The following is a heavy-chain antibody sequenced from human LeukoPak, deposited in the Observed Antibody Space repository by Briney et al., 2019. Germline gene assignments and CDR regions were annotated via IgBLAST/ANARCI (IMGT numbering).Heavy chain of an antibody. CDR1: GFTFSSYE. CDR2: ISSSGSTI. Sequence: GGSLRLSCAASGFTFSSYEMNWVRQAPGKGLEWVSYISSSGSTIYYADSVKGRFTISRDNAKNSLYLQRNSLRAEDTAVYYCAELGITMIGGVWGKGATVTISS. J-gene: IGHJ6*04. D-gene: IGHD3-10*02. CDR3: AELGITMIGGV. V-gene: IGHV3-48*03.